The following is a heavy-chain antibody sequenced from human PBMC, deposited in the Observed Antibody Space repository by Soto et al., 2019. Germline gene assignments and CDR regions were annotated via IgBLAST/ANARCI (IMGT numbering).Heavy chain of an antibody. CDR3: ARDLAPTIAARPFVYYYYGMDV. CDR1: GGSVSSGSYY. D-gene: IGHD6-6*01. CDR2: IYYSGST. J-gene: IGHJ6*02. Sequence: SETLSLTCTVSGGSVSSGSYYWSWIRQPPGKGLEWIGYIYYSGSTNYNPSLKSRVTISVDTSKNQFSLKLSSVTAADTAVYYCARDLAPTIAARPFVYYYYGMDVWGQGTTVTVSS. V-gene: IGHV4-61*01.